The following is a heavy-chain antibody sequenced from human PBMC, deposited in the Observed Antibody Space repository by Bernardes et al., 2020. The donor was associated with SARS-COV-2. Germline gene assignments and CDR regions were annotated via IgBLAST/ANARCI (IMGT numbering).Heavy chain of an antibody. CDR1: GGSFSGYY. D-gene: IGHD3-10*01. CDR2: INHSGST. CDR3: ARGRRTLYGSGWGYYYYGMDV. V-gene: IGHV4-34*01. Sequence: SETLSLTCAVYGGSFSGYYWSWIRQPPGKGLEWIGEINHSGSTNYNPSLKSRVTISVDTSKNQFSLKLSSVTAADTAVYYCARGRRTLYGSGWGYYYYGMDVWGQGTTVTVSS. J-gene: IGHJ6*02.